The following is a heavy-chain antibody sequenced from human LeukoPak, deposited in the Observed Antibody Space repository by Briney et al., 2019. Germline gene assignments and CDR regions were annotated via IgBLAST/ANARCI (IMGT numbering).Heavy chain of an antibody. CDR3: ARGGGGYYRYGGFDY. V-gene: IGHV3-7*04. CDR1: GFPFSSNW. D-gene: IGHD3-3*01. Sequence: GGSLRLSFAASGFPFSSNWVSWFRQAPGKGLEWVANIKQDGSEEYYVDSVNGRITISRDNAKNSVYLQMNSLRTEETAVYYCARGGGGYYRYGGFDYWGQGTLVTVSS. CDR2: IKQDGSEE. J-gene: IGHJ4*02.